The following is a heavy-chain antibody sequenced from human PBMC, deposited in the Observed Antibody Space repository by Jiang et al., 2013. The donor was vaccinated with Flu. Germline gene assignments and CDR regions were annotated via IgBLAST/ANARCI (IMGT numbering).Heavy chain of an antibody. CDR2: IIPIFGTA. D-gene: IGHD3-10*01. CDR3: ASGRGHYGSGSYYL. J-gene: IGHJ6*02. Sequence: GGTFSSYAISWVRQAPGQGLEWMGGIIPIFGTANYAQKFQGRVTITADESTSTAYMELSSLRSEDTAVYYCASGRGHYGSGSYYLWGQGTTVTVSS. CDR1: GGTFSSYA. V-gene: IGHV1-69*01.